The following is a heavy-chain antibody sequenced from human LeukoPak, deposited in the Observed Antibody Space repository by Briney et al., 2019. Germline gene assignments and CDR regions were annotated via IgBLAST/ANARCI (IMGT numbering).Heavy chain of an antibody. V-gene: IGHV3-48*01. CDR1: GFTFSTYD. CDR3: ARLRYYAMDV. Sequence: GGSLRLSCAASGFTFSTYDMNWVRQAPGKGLEWVSYISSSSRTISYADSVKGRSTISRDNAKNSLCLQMNSLRAEDTAVYYCARLRYYAMDVWGQGTTVTASS. J-gene: IGHJ6*02. CDR2: ISSSSRTI.